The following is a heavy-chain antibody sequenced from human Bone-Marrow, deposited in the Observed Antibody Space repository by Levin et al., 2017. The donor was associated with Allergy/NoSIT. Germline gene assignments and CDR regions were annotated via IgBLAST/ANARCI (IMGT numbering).Heavy chain of an antibody. CDR3: ARDSKLAGNPFDY. CDR2: IYSGGST. V-gene: IGHV3-66*01. D-gene: IGHD6-19*01. J-gene: IGHJ4*01. Sequence: PGGSLRLSCAASGFTVSSNYMSWVRQAPGKGLEWVSVIYSGGSTYYADSVKGRFTISRDNSKNTLYLQMNSLRAEDTAVYYCARDSKLAGNPFDYWGHGTVVTVSS. CDR1: GFTVSSNY.